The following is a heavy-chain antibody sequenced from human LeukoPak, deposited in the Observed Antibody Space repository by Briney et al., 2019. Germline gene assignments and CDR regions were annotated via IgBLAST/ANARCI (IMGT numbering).Heavy chain of an antibody. CDR3: ASDFWSGYFPTLRFDY. CDR2: IIPILGIA. D-gene: IGHD3-3*01. CDR1: GYTFTGYY. J-gene: IGHJ4*02. Sequence: SVKVSCKASGYTFTGYYMHWVRQAPGQGLEWMGRIIPILGIANYAQKFQGRVTITADKSTSTAYMELSSLRSEDTAVYYCASDFWSGYFPTLRFDYWGQGTLVTVSS. V-gene: IGHV1-69*04.